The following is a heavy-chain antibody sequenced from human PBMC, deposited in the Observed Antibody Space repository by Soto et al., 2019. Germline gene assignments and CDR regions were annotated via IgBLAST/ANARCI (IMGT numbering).Heavy chain of an antibody. CDR2: IIPILGIA. CDR3: AREPQYGSGFDFDY. D-gene: IGHD3-10*01. J-gene: IGHJ4*02. V-gene: IGHV1-69*04. CDR1: GGAFSSYT. Sequence: ASVEVSCKASGGAFSSYTISWVRQAPGQGLEWMGRIIPILGIANYAQKFQGRVTITADKSTSTAYMELSSLRSEDTAVYYCAREPQYGSGFDFDYWGQGTLVTVSS.